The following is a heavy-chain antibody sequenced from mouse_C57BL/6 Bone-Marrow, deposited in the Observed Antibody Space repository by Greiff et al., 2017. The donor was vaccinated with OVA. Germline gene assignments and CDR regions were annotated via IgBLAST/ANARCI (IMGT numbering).Heavy chain of an antibody. CDR2: ISNGGGST. Sequence: VQLKESGGGLVQPGGSLKLSCAASGFTFSDYYMYWVRQTPEKRLEWVAYISNGGGSTYYPDTVKGRFTISRDNAKNTLYLQMSRLKSEDTAMYYCARRHYDYDAFAYWGQGTLVTVSA. J-gene: IGHJ3*01. V-gene: IGHV5-12*01. CDR3: ARRHYDYDAFAY. CDR1: GFTFSDYY. D-gene: IGHD2-4*01.